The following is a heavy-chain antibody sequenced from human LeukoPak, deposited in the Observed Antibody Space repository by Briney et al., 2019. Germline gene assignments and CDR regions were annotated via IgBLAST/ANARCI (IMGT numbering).Heavy chain of an antibody. Sequence: GGSLRLSCAASGFTFSSYAMSWVRQAPGEGLEWVSAISGSGGSTYYVDSVKGRFTISRDNSKNTLYLQMNSLRAEDTAVYYCARVASPFGVVISNWFDPWGQGTLVTVPS. CDR2: ISGSGGST. V-gene: IGHV3-23*01. CDR3: ARVASPFGVVISNWFDP. CDR1: GFTFSSYA. D-gene: IGHD3-3*01. J-gene: IGHJ5*02.